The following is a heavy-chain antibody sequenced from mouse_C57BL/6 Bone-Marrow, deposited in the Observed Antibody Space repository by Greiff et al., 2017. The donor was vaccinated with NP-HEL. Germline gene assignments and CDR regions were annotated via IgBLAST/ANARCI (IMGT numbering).Heavy chain of an antibody. CDR1: GYTFTSYW. Sequence: VQLQQPGAELVKPGASVKLSCKASGYTFTSYWMHWVKQRPGQGLAWIGMIHPNSGSTNYNEKFKSKATLTVDKSSSTAYMQLSSLTSEDSAVYYCARSGGYLAWFAYWGQGTLVTVSA. CDR3: ARSGGYLAWFAY. V-gene: IGHV1-64*01. D-gene: IGHD2-2*01. J-gene: IGHJ3*01. CDR2: IHPNSGST.